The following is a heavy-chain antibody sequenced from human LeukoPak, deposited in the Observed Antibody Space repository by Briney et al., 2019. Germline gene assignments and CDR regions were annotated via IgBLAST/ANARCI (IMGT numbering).Heavy chain of an antibody. Sequence: SETLSLTCAVSGGSIISSNWWSWVRQPPGKGLEWIGEIYHSGSTNYNPSLGSRVTILIDKSNNQFSLNLNSVTAADTAVYFCATDPYCTGGGCYHRFDYWGQGILVTVSS. CDR3: ATDPYCTGGGCYHRFDY. CDR1: GGSIISSNW. V-gene: IGHV4-4*02. D-gene: IGHD2-8*02. J-gene: IGHJ4*02. CDR2: IYHSGST.